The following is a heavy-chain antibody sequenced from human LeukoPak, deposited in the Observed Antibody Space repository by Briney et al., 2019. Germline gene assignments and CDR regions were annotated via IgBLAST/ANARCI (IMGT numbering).Heavy chain of an antibody. CDR2: IKEDGSEK. CDR1: GFTFYSYW. J-gene: IGHJ4*02. CDR3: AREVGSAARGR. V-gene: IGHV3-7*05. D-gene: IGHD2-2*01. Sequence: GGSLRLSRAPSGFTFYSYWMSWVRQAPGKGLEWVANIKEDGSEKYYVDSVKGRFTISRDNAKNSVYLQMNSLRADDTAVYYCAREVGSAARGRWGQGTLVTVSS.